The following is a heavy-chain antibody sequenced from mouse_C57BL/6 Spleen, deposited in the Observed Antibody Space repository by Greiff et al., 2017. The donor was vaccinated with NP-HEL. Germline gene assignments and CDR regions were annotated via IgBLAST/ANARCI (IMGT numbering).Heavy chain of an antibody. Sequence: QVQLQQPGAELVKPGASVKLSCKASGYTFTSYWMHWVKQRPGLGLEWIGRLAPTSGGPQYNEKLKSKATLTVDKPSSTAYMQLSSLTSEDSAVYYCARSVGTGFAYWGQGTLVTVSA. V-gene: IGHV1-72*01. CDR1: GYTFTSYW. CDR2: LAPTSGGP. J-gene: IGHJ3*01. CDR3: ARSVGTGFAY. D-gene: IGHD4-1*01.